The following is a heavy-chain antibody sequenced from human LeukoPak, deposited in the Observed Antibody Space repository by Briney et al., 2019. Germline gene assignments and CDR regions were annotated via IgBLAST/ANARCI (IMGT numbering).Heavy chain of an antibody. CDR2: IYTSGST. CDR1: GGSISSGSYY. V-gene: IGHV4-61*02. CDR3: ARDENYYDSSGYYYYFDY. D-gene: IGHD3-22*01. Sequence: ASETLSLTCTVSGGSISSGSYYWSWIRQPAGKGLEWIGRIYTSGSTNYNASLKSRVTISVDTSKNQFSLKLSSVTAADTAVYYCARDENYYDSSGYYYYFDYWGQGTLVTVSS. J-gene: IGHJ4*02.